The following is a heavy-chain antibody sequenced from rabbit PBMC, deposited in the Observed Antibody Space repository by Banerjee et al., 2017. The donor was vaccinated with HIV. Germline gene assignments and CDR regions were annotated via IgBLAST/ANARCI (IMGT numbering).Heavy chain of an antibody. CDR1: GFSLSIGYD. CDR2: IDAGSSGFT. CDR3: ARDTASSFSSYGMDL. V-gene: IGHV1S40*01. Sequence: QQVEESGGGLVKPGASLALSCTASGFSLSIGYDMCWVRQAPGKGLEWIACIDAGSSGFTYFATWAKGRFTISKTSSTTVTLQMTRLTAADTATYFCARDTASSFSSYGMDLWGPGTLVTVS. J-gene: IGHJ6*01. D-gene: IGHD8-1*01.